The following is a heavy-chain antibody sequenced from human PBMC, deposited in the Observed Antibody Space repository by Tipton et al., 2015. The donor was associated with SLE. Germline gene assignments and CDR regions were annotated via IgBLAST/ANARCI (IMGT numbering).Heavy chain of an antibody. CDR2: IWYDGSNK. Sequence: QVQLVQSGGGVVQPGRSLRLSCAASGFTFSSYGMHWVRQAPGKGLEWVAVIWYDGSNKYYADSVKGRFTISRDNSKNTLYLQMNSLRAEDTAVYYCARDRESMIVVGHAFDIWGQGTMVTVSS. V-gene: IGHV3-33*01. D-gene: IGHD3-22*01. J-gene: IGHJ3*02. CDR3: ARDRESMIVVGHAFDI. CDR1: GFTFSSYG.